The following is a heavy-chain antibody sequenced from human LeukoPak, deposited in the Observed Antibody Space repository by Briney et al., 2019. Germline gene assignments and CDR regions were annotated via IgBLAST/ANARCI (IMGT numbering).Heavy chain of an antibody. V-gene: IGHV3-48*03. Sequence: PGGSLRLSCASSGFAFSDYEMNWVRQAPGKGLEWVSYISSSGSIIYYADSVKGRFTISRDNAKRSLLLQMNSLRVEDTAVYYCARTMWGFDYWGQGTLVTVSS. CDR1: GFAFSDYE. CDR2: ISSSGSII. J-gene: IGHJ4*02. D-gene: IGHD7-27*01. CDR3: ARTMWGFDY.